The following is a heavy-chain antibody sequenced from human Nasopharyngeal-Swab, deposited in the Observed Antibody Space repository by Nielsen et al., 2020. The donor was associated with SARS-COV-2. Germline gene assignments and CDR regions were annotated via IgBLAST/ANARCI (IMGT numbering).Heavy chain of an antibody. CDR2: IYYSGTT. CDR3: ARHFISYFYDSSGYYPEDYFDY. CDR1: GCSISSSSYH. Sequence: SETLSLTCTVSGCSISSSSYHWGWIRQPPGKGLERIGTIYYSGTTYYNPSLKSRVTISVDTSKNQFSLKMSSVTAADTAVYYCARHFISYFYDSSGYYPEDYFDYWGQGTLVTVSS. D-gene: IGHD3-22*01. V-gene: IGHV4-39*01. J-gene: IGHJ4*02.